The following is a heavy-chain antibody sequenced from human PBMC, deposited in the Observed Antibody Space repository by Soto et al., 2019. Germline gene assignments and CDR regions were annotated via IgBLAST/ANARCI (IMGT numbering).Heavy chain of an antibody. Sequence: SETLSLTCTVSGDSIRSGNHYWSWIRQPPGKGLEWIGYIYYSGSTYYSPSLKSRVTISVDTSKNQFSLKVISVTGADTAIYYCAREGGYVDYWGQGTLVTVSS. CDR1: GDSIRSGNHY. V-gene: IGHV4-30-4*01. D-gene: IGHD3-16*01. CDR3: AREGGYVDY. CDR2: IYYSGST. J-gene: IGHJ4*02.